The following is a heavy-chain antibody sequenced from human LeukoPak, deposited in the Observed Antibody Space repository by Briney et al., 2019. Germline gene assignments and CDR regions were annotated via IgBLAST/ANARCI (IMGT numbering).Heavy chain of an antibody. CDR2: IYPGDSDT. J-gene: IGHJ4*02. CDR1: GYSFSTYW. Sequence: GESLKISCKGSGYSFSTYWIGWVRQMPGKGLEWMGMIYPGDSDTRYNPSFQGQVTISADKSISTAYLSWSSLKASDTAMYYCALNPRGYCSGGSSYIGYWGRGTLVTVSS. CDR3: ALNPRGYCSGGSSYIGY. D-gene: IGHD2-15*01. V-gene: IGHV5-51*01.